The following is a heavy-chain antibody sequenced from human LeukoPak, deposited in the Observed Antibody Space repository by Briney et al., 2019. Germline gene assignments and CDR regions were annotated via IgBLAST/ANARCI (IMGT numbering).Heavy chain of an antibody. D-gene: IGHD6-13*01. J-gene: IGHJ4*02. CDR1: GFTFSSPW. Sequence: GSLRLSCAASGFTFSSPWMTWVRQAPGKGPEWVASINKDGSEQYYVDSVKGRFTISRDNAKNSLSLQVSSLRAEDTAVYYCTRGGATSSWYWFFWGQGTLVTVSS. CDR2: INKDGSEQ. V-gene: IGHV3-7*01. CDR3: TRGGATSSWYWFF.